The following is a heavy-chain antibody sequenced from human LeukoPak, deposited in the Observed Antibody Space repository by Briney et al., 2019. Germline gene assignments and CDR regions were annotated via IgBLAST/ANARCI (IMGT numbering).Heavy chain of an antibody. J-gene: IGHJ3*02. CDR3: ARGDLVHAFDI. D-gene: IGHD6-13*01. CDR1: GFTFSSYD. Sequence: QTGGSLRLSCAASGFTFSSYDMHWVRQATGKGLEWVSAIGTAGDTYYPGSVKGRFTISRENAKNSLYLQMNSLRAEDTAVYYCARGDLVHAFDIWGQGTMVTVSS. CDR2: IGTAGDT. V-gene: IGHV3-13*01.